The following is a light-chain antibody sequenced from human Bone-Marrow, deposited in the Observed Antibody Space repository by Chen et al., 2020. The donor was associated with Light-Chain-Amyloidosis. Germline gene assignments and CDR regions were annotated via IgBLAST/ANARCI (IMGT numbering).Light chain of an antibody. CDR1: QSVGSN. Sequence: EVILTQSPATPALSPGESATLYCKANQSVGSNVAWYQQSPGQAPRLLIYGASTRATGIPARFSGSGSGTEFSLIISRLQSEDFAVYYCQQYNFWPRTFGQGTKLDIK. CDR3: QQYNFWPRT. CDR2: GAS. V-gene: IGKV3D-15*01. J-gene: IGKJ2*01.